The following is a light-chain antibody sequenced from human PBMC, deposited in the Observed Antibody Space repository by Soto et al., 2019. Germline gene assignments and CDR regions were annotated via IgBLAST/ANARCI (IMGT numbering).Light chain of an antibody. CDR2: GAS. V-gene: IGKV3-20*01. J-gene: IGKJ1*01. Sequence: EIVLTQSPGTLSLSPGDRDTLSCRASQSVSSSYLAWYQQKPGQAPRLLIYGASNRATGIPDRFSGSGSGTDFTLTISRLEPEDFALHYCQQYGGSPRTFGQGTKVQIK. CDR3: QQYGGSPRT. CDR1: QSVSSSY.